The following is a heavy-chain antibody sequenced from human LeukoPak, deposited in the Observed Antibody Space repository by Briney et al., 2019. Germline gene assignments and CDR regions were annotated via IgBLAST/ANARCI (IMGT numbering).Heavy chain of an antibody. CDR2: ISAYNGNT. Sequence: ASVKVSCKASGGTFSSYAISWVRQAPGQGLEWMGWISAYNGNTNYAQKLQGRVTMTTDTSTSTAYMELRSLRSDDTAVHYCARDTSSGWLYYFDYWGQGTLVTVSS. CDR3: ARDTSSGWLYYFDY. J-gene: IGHJ4*02. CDR1: GGTFSSYA. D-gene: IGHD6-19*01. V-gene: IGHV1-18*01.